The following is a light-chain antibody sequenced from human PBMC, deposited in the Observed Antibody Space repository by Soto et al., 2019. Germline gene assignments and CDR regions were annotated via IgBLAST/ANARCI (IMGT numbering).Light chain of an antibody. CDR1: QSVSNT. CDR3: QQFNNWPQT. J-gene: IGKJ1*01. Sequence: EMVLTHSPATLSVSPGERATLSCRASQSVSNTLAWYQQKPGQPPRLLIYGASTRATGIPARFSGSGSGTEFTLTISSLQSEDFAVYYCQQFNNWPQTFGQGTKVEIK. CDR2: GAS. V-gene: IGKV3-15*01.